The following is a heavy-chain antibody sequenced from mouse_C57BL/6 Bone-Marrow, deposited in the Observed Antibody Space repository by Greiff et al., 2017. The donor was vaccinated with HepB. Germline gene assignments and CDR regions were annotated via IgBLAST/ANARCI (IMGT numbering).Heavy chain of an antibody. Sequence: EVQLQQSGAELVRPGASVKLSCTASGFNIKDDYMHWVKQRPEQGLEWIGWIDPENGDTEYASKFQGKATITADTSSNTAYLQLSSLTSEDTAVYYCTEGVTTVVEDYWGQGTSVTVSS. V-gene: IGHV14-4*01. D-gene: IGHD1-1*01. CDR2: IDPENGDT. CDR1: GFNIKDDY. CDR3: TEGVTTVVEDY. J-gene: IGHJ4*01.